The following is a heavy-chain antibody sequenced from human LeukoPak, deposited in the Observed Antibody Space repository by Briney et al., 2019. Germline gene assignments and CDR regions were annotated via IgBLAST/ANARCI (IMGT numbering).Heavy chain of an antibody. D-gene: IGHD3-10*01. CDR3: ARGLIPGSYYNVFDY. Sequence: GESLKISCKGSGYSFTSYWIGWVRQMPGKGLEWMGIIYPGDSDTRYSPSFQGQVTISADKSISTAYLQWSSLKASDTAMYYCARGLIPGSYYNVFDYWGQGTLVTVSS. V-gene: IGHV5-51*01. CDR2: IYPGDSDT. J-gene: IGHJ4*02. CDR1: GYSFTSYW.